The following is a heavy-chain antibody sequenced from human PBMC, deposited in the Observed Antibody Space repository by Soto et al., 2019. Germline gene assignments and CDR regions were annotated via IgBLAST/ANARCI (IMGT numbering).Heavy chain of an antibody. CDR1: GFTFGDYI. CDR3: AIPWYYCVSHTSCFIAFDI. J-gene: IGHJ3*02. D-gene: IGHD2-2*01. CDR2: ISHSGTYI. Sequence: AQLVESGGSLVKPGDSLRLSCAASGFTFGDYIMNWVRQAPGRGLEWVASISHSGTYIFYADSVKGRFTISRDNAKDSLFLQMNSLRVEDTAIYYCAIPWYYCVSHTSCFIAFDIWGQGTGVTVSS. V-gene: IGHV3-21*01.